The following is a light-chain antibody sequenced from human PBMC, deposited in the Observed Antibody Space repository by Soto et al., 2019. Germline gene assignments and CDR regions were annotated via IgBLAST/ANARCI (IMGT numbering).Light chain of an antibody. J-gene: IGKJ1*01. CDR1: QNIKNW. CDR2: EGS. Sequence: VQMTQSPSTLSASVGDRVTITCRASQNIKNWLAWYQQRPGQAPKLLISEGSSLESGVPSTFSGTASGTEFTLTISSLQPDDFATYYCQQYNSFPWTFGQGTKVDIK. CDR3: QQYNSFPWT. V-gene: IGKV1-5*01.